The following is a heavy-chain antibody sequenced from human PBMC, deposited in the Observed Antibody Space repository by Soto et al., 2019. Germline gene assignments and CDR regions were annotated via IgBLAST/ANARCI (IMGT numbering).Heavy chain of an antibody. CDR2: IVASGAGK. CDR1: GXTFSSYS. D-gene: IGHD1-26*01. V-gene: IGHV3-23*01. CDR3: ALRKTGSYFDY. J-gene: IGHJ4*02. Sequence: GSLRPSCTASGXTFSSYSMSWVRQAPGKGLEWVSAIVASGAGKYYADSVKGRFTISRDNSKNTLHLQMNSMRAEDTAVYYCALRKTGSYFDYWGQGTLGTVSS.